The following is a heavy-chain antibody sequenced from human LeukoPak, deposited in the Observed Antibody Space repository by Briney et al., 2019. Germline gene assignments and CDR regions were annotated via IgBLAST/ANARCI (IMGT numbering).Heavy chain of an antibody. Sequence: PGRSLRLSCTASGFTFGDYTMSWVRQAPGKGLEWVGFIRSKAYGGTTEHAATVKGRLTISRDDSKSIAYLQMNSLKTEDTAVYYCSRDPGGTYSGYNFLDYWGQGTLVTVSS. CDR3: SRDPGGTYSGYNFLDY. V-gene: IGHV3-49*04. CDR2: IRSKAYGGTT. D-gene: IGHD5-12*01. J-gene: IGHJ4*02. CDR1: GFTFGDYT.